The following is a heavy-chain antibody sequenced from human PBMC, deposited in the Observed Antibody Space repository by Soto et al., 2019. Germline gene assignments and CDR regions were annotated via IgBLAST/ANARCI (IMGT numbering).Heavy chain of an antibody. Sequence: PGGSLRLSCAASGFTFSSYGMHWVRQAPGKGLEWVAVISYDGSNKYYADSVKGRFTISRDNSKNTLYLQMNSLRAEDTAVYYCAKGPSHYDFWSWFDPWGQGTLVTVSS. CDR1: GFTFSSYG. CDR2: ISYDGSNK. V-gene: IGHV3-30*18. J-gene: IGHJ5*02. CDR3: AKGPSHYDFWSWFDP. D-gene: IGHD3-3*01.